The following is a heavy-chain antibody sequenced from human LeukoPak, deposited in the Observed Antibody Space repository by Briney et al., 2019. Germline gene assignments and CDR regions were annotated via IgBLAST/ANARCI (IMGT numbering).Heavy chain of an antibody. CDR2: MKGDGSPT. CDR3: AREPPLVGVIMFGTDY. J-gene: IGHJ4*02. D-gene: IGHD3-10*01. Sequence: GGSLRLSCAASGFSFGNFWMSWVRQAPGRGLQWVASMKGDGSPTYYVDSVKGRFIISRDNAKNSLYLQMNSLRAEDTAVYYCAREPPLVGVIMFGTDYWGQGTLVTVSS. CDR1: GFSFGNFW. V-gene: IGHV3-7*01.